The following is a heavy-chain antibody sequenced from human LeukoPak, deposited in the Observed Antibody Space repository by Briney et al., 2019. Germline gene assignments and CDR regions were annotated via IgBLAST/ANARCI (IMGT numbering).Heavy chain of an antibody. J-gene: IGHJ4*02. CDR3: ARGPPYIVVVTAIGFFDY. CDR1: EFTFSSYS. Sequence: PGGSLRLSCAASEFTFSSYSMSWIRQPPGKGLEWIGEINHSGSTNYNPSLKSRVTISVDTSKNQFSLKLSSVTAADTAVYYCARGPPYIVVVTAIGFFDYWGQGTLVTVSS. V-gene: IGHV4-34*01. CDR2: INHSGST. D-gene: IGHD2-21*02.